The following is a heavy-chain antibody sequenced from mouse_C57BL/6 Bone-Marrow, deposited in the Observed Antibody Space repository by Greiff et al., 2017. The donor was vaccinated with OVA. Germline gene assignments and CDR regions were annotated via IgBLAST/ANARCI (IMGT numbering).Heavy chain of an antibody. CDR1: GYTFTDYE. CDR3: TRRGAPYYAMDD. V-gene: IGHV1-15*01. J-gene: IGHJ4*01. Sequence: VQLQQSGAELVRPGASVTLSCKASGYTFTDYEMHWVKQTPVHGLEWIGAIDPETGGTAYNQKFKGKAILTADKSSSTAYMELRSLTSEDSAVYYCTRRGAPYYAMDDWGQGTSVTVSS. D-gene: IGHD3-1*01. CDR2: IDPETGGT.